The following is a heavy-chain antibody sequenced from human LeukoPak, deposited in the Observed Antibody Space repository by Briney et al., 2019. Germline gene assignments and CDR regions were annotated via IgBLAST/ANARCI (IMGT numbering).Heavy chain of an antibody. CDR1: GFTFDDYA. V-gene: IGHV3-9*01. Sequence: GRSLRLSCAASGFTFDDYAMHWVPQAPGKGLEWVSGISWNSGTIGYADSVKGRFTISRDNAKNSLYLQMNSLRAEDTALYYCAKEGDGYNYFGYWGQGTLVTVSS. CDR2: ISWNSGTI. D-gene: IGHD5-24*01. J-gene: IGHJ4*02. CDR3: AKEGDGYNYFGY.